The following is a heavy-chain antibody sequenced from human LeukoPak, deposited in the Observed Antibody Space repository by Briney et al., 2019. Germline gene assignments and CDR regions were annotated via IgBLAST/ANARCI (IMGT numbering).Heavy chain of an antibody. Sequence: PSETLSLTCTVSGGSISSYYWSWIRQPPGKGLEWIGYIYYSGSTNYNPSLKSRVTISVDTSKNQFSLKLSSVTAADTAVYYCARGASYYDSIALEFDPWGQGTLVTVSS. CDR3: ARGASYYDSIALEFDP. D-gene: IGHD3-22*01. CDR1: GGSISSYY. J-gene: IGHJ5*02. V-gene: IGHV4-59*01. CDR2: IYYSGST.